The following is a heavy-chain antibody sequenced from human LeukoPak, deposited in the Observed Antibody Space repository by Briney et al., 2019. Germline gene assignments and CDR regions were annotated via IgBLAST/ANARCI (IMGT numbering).Heavy chain of an antibody. CDR3: ARVRTEWYIDL. V-gene: IGHV3-7*01. CDR2: IRQDGDEK. J-gene: IGHJ2*01. Sequence: PGGSLRLSCAVSGFIFNSHWMTWVRQAPGMGLEWVGNIRQDGDEKFYADSVRGRFTISRDNAKNSLYLHLNSLRAEDTAIYYCARVRTEWYIDLWGRGTLVTVSP. D-gene: IGHD2-8*02. CDR1: GFIFNSHW.